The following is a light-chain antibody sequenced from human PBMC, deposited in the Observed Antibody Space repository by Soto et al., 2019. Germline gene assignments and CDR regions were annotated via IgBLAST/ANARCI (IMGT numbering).Light chain of an antibody. CDR3: LLSYSGARPL. Sequence: QTVVTQEPSLTVSPGGTVTLTCGSSTGAVTSGHYPYWFPQKPGQAPRTLIYDTSNKHSWTPARFSGSLLGGKAALTLSGAQPEDEAEYYCLLSYSGARPLFGGGTKLTVL. J-gene: IGLJ2*01. V-gene: IGLV7-46*01. CDR2: DTS. CDR1: TGAVTSGHY.